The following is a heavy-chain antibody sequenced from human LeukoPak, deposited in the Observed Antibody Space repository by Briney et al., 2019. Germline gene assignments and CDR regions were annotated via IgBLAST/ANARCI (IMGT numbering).Heavy chain of an antibody. V-gene: IGHV3-30*18. CDR1: GFTFDDYG. J-gene: IGHJ4*02. CDR3: AKGLRWFGDFYFNFFDY. Sequence: GGPLRLSCAASGFTFDDYGMHWVRQAPGKGLEWVAFISYDGGKRFFGESVKGRFTIARDNSENTVSLQMNTLKTEDTAVYYCAKGLRWFGDFYFNFFDYWGQGILVTVSS. D-gene: IGHD3-10*01. CDR2: ISYDGGKR.